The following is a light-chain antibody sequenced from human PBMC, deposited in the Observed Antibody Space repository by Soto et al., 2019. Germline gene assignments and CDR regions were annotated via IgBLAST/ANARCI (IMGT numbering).Light chain of an antibody. CDR1: QGIAPY. CDR2: ATS. CDR3: QKYNSAPLT. J-gene: IGKJ4*01. V-gene: IGKV1-27*01. Sequence: DVQMTQSPSSLSAFVGDRVTITCRASQGIAPYLAWFQQKPGKDPKLLIYATSTLQSGVPSRFSCSGSGTEFTLPINRLQPEDGGTYYCQKYNSAPLTFGGGTKVEI.